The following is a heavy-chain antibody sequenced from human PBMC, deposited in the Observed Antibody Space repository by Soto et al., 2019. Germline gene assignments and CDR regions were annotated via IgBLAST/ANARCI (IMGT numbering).Heavy chain of an antibody. V-gene: IGHV4-34*01. CDR1: GGSFSGYY. J-gene: IGHJ5*02. Sequence: SETLSLTCAVYGGSFSGYYWSWIRQPPGKGLEWIGEINHSGSTNYNPSLKSRATISVDTSKNQFSLKLSSVTAADTAVYYCARGRKFYMFSGGSWNWFAPCRQGTLVTVSS. CDR3: ARGRKFYMFSGGSWNWFAP. D-gene: IGHD2-15*01. CDR2: INHSGST.